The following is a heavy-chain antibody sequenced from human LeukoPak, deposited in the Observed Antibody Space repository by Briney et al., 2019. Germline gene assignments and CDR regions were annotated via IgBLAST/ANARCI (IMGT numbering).Heavy chain of an antibody. CDR2: INHSGST. D-gene: IGHD2-2*01. CDR3: ARGLYCSSTSCSDY. J-gene: IGHJ4*02. CDR1: GGSFSGYY. Sequence: PSQTLSLTCAVYGGSFSGYYWSWIRQPPGKGLEWIGEINHSGSTNYNPSLKSRVTISVDTSKNQFSLKLSSVTAADTAVYYCARGLYCSSTSCSDYWGQGTLVTVSS. V-gene: IGHV4-34*01.